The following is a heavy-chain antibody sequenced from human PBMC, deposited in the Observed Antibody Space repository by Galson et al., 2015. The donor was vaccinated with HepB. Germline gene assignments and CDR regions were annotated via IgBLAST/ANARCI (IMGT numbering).Heavy chain of an antibody. CDR1: GFTFSSYA. CDR3: AKTTSGTCSGANCYYFDF. V-gene: IGHV3-23*01. J-gene: IGHJ4*02. CDR2: FSGPVATT. Sequence: SLRLSCAASGFTFSSYAMSWVRQTPEKGLEWVSTFSGPVATTHHAASVKGRFTISRDNSKNTLSLQMNGLRADDTAVYYCAKTTSGTCSGANCYYFDFWGQGALVTVSS. D-gene: IGHD2-15*01.